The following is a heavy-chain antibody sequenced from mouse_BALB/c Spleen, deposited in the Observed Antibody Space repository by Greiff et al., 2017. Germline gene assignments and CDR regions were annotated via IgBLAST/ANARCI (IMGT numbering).Heavy chain of an antibody. V-gene: IGHV3-6*02. CDR3: ARTYDYDGY. J-gene: IGHJ2*01. CDR1: GYSITSGYY. D-gene: IGHD2-4*01. Sequence: EVKVEESGPGLVKPSQSLSLTCSVTGYSITSGYYWNWIRQFPGNKLEWMGYISYDGSNNYNPSLKNRISITRDTSKNQFFLKLNSVTTEDTATYYCARTYDYDGYWGQGTTLTVSS. CDR2: ISYDGSN.